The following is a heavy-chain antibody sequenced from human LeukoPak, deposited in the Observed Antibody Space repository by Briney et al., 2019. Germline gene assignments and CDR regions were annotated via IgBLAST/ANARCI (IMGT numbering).Heavy chain of an antibody. J-gene: IGHJ4*02. V-gene: IGHV1-2*06. CDR1: GYTFTSYY. CDR2: INPNSGGT. Sequence: GASVKVSCKASGYTFTSYYMHWVRQAPGQGLEWMGRINPNSGGTNYAQKFQGRVTMTRDTSISTAYMELSRLRSDDTAVYYCARSPDYGDFFDYWGQGTLVTVSS. D-gene: IGHD4-17*01. CDR3: ARSPDYGDFFDY.